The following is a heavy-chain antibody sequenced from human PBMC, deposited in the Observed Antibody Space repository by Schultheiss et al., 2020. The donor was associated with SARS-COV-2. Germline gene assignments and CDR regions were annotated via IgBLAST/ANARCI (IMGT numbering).Heavy chain of an antibody. Sequence: GESLKISCAASRVTFSIYAMNWVRQAPGKGLEWVSSITATSGGISYADSVQGRFTISRDNAKNSLYLQMHSLRAEDTAVYYCARGLTEYFDYWGQGTLVTVSS. CDR1: RVTFSIYA. V-gene: IGHV3-48*01. CDR2: ITATSGGI. J-gene: IGHJ4*02. D-gene: IGHD7-27*01. CDR3: ARGLTEYFDY.